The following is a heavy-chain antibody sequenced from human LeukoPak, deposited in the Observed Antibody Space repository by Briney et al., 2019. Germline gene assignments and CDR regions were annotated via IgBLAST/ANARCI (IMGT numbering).Heavy chain of an antibody. CDR1: GFTFSDAW. D-gene: IGHD5-18*01. V-gene: IGHV3-15*01. CDR2: IKSRTDGGTT. J-gene: IGHJ4*02. Sequence: GGSLRLSCAASGFTFSDAWMSWVRQAPGKGLEWVGRIKSRTDGGTTNYAAPVKGRFTISRDDSKNTLYLRMNSLKTEDTAVYYCTTRVTGNTFDYWGQGTLVTVSS. CDR3: TTRVTGNTFDY.